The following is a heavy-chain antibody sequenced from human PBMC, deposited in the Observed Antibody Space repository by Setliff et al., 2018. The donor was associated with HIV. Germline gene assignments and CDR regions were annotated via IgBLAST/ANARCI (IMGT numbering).Heavy chain of an antibody. CDR1: GFTFRSYW. Sequence: PGGSLRLSCVASGFTFRSYWMSWVRQAPGKRPEWVANIKDDGRDKFYLDSVKGRFTISRDNAKNSLYLQMNSLRAEDAAVYYCARAQDNYYDSSGYSFDSWGQGSLVTVSS. CDR2: IKDDGRDK. J-gene: IGHJ4*02. D-gene: IGHD3-22*01. CDR3: ARAQDNYYDSSGYSFDS. V-gene: IGHV3-7*05.